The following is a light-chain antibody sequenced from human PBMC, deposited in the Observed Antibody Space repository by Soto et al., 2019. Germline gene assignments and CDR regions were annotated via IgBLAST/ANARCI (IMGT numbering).Light chain of an antibody. V-gene: IGLV1-40*01. J-gene: IGLJ2*01. CDR1: SSNIGAHYD. CDR3: QSYDSSLSGPVI. CDR2: GNS. Sequence: QSVLTQPPSVSGTPGQRGTISCTGSSSNIGAHYDVHWYQQLPGTAPKLLIYGNSNRPSGVPDRFSGSKSGTSASLAITGLQAEDEGEYYCQSYDSSLSGPVIFGGGTKVTVL.